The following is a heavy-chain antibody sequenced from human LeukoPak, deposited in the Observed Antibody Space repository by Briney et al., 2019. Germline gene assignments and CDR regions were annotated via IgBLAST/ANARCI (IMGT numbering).Heavy chain of an antibody. V-gene: IGHV4-30-2*01. Sequence: SETLSLTCAVSGGSISSGGYSWSWIRQPPGKGLEWIGYIYHSGSTYYNPSLKSRVTISVDRSKNQFSLKLSSVTAADTAVYYCARVSGWLPYFDYWGQGTLVTVSS. D-gene: IGHD6-19*01. CDR1: GGSISSGGYS. CDR2: IYHSGST. J-gene: IGHJ4*02. CDR3: ARVSGWLPYFDY.